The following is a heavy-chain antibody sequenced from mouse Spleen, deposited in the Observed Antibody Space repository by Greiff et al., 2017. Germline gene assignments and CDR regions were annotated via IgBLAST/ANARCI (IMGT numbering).Heavy chain of an antibody. Sequence: VQLQQSGPGLVKPSQSLSLTCSVTGYSITSGYYWNWIRQFPGNKLEWMGYISYDGSNNYNPSLKNRISITRDTSKNQFFLKLNSVTTEDTATYYCARGSTAYYFDYWGQGTTLTVSS. D-gene: IGHD1-1*01. V-gene: IGHV3-6*01. CDR1: GYSITSGYY. CDR2: ISYDGSN. CDR3: ARGSTAYYFDY. J-gene: IGHJ2*01.